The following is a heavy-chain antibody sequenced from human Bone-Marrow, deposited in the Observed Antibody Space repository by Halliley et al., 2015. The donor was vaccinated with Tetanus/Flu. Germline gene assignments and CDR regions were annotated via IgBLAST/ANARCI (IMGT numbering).Heavy chain of an antibody. D-gene: IGHD6-19*01. Sequence: SLRLSCAASGFSLRSYVMNWVRQAPGKGLEWVSGLSGSGAYTFYADSVKGRFTISRDNSKNTLYLQMNSLRAEDTAVYYCAKDLSFIEVAGTGAFDYWGQGTRVTVSS. CDR3: AKDLSFIEVAGTGAFDY. J-gene: IGHJ4*02. V-gene: IGHV3-23*01. CDR1: GFSLRSYV. CDR2: LSGSGAYT.